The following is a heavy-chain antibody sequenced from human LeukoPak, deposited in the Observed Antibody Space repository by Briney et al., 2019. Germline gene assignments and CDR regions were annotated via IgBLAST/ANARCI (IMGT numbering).Heavy chain of an antibody. D-gene: IGHD6-6*01. CDR3: ARETAELGRSFEY. CDR1: GGSFSGYY. J-gene: IGHJ4*02. V-gene: IGHV4-34*01. Sequence: SETLSLTCAVYGGSFSGYYWSWIRQPPGKGLEWIGEINHSGSTNYNPSLKSRVTISVDTSKNQFSLKLSSVTAADTAVYYCARETAELGRSFEYWGQGAQVTVSS. CDR2: INHSGST.